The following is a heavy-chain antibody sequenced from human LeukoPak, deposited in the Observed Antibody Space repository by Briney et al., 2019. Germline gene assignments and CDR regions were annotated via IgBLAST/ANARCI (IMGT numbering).Heavy chain of an antibody. Sequence: GGSLRLSCAASGFTFASYAMSWVRQAPGKGLEWVSGISASGDSTYNADSVKGRFTISRDNAKNSLFLQMNSLRAEDTAVYYCARLLRGARFHGMDVWGQGTTVTVSS. CDR2: ISASGDST. CDR3: ARLLRGARFHGMDV. V-gene: IGHV3-23*01. D-gene: IGHD6-6*01. J-gene: IGHJ6*02. CDR1: GFTFASYA.